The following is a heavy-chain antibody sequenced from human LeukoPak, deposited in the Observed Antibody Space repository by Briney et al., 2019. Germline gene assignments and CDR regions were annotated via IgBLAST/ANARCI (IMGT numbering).Heavy chain of an antibody. CDR1: GFTFSSYE. CDR2: ISSSGSTI. CDR3: ARERDDCSGGSCYPAVFDY. Sequence: GGSLRLSCAASGFTFSSYEMNWVRQAPGKGLEWVSYISSSGSTIYYADSVKARFTISRDNAKNSLYLQMNSLRAEDTAVYYCARERDDCSGGSCYPAVFDYWGQGTLVTVSS. J-gene: IGHJ4*02. D-gene: IGHD2-15*01. V-gene: IGHV3-48*03.